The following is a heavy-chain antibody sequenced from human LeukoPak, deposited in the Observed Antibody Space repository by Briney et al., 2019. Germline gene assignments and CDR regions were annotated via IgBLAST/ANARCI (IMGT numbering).Heavy chain of an antibody. Sequence: ASVKVSCQTSGYTFSNYGIMWVRQAPGQGLEWMGWISAYTGKTKYLEKYEGRVTFTTDSSTNTAYMEMRRLTIDDTAVYYCARDEGEWESRNYWGQGTQVIVSS. V-gene: IGHV1-18*01. J-gene: IGHJ4*02. CDR2: ISAYTGKT. D-gene: IGHD1-26*01. CDR1: GYTFSNYG. CDR3: ARDEGEWESRNY.